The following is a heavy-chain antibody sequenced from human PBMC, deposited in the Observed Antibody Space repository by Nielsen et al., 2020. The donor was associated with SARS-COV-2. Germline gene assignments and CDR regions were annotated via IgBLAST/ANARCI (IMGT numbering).Heavy chain of an antibody. CDR1: GFTFSSYA. CDR3: AIQLGYCSSSTCPHGMDV. Sequence: ETLSLTCAASGFTFSSYAMSWVRQAPGKGLEWVSVIYSGASSTYYADSVKGRFTISRDNSKNTLYLQMNSLRAEDTAVYYCAIQLGYCSSSTCPHGMDVWGQGTTVTVSS. J-gene: IGHJ6*02. D-gene: IGHD2-2*01. CDR2: IYSGASST. V-gene: IGHV3-23*03.